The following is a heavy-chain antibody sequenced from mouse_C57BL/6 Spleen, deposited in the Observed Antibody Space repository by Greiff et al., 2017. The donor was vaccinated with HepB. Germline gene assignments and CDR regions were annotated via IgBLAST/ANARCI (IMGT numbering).Heavy chain of an antibody. V-gene: IGHV1-64*01. CDR1: GYTFTSYW. CDR2: IHPNSGST. CDR3: ARFYGYDEYYFDY. D-gene: IGHD2-2*01. Sequence: QVQLQQPGAELVKPGASVKLSCKASGYTFTSYWMHWVKQRPGQGLEWIGMIHPNSGSTNYNEKFKSKATLTVDKSSSTAYMQLSSLTSEDSAVYYCARFYGYDEYYFDYWGQGTTLTVSS. J-gene: IGHJ2*01.